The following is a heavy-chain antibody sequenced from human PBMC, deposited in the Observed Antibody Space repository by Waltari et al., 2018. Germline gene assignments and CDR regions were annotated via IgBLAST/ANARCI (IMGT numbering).Heavy chain of an antibody. CDR1: GFTFSSYW. V-gene: IGHV3-74*01. CDR2: INSDGRST. D-gene: IGHD2-15*01. CDR3: ARVWCTSAGSSCWFDP. J-gene: IGHJ5*02. Sequence: EVQLVESGGGLVQPGGSLRLSCAASGFTFSSYWMHWVRQGPGKGLVWVSRINSDGRSTGYAESVKGRFTISRDNAKNTLYLQMKSLRAEDTAVYHCARVWCTSAGSSCWFDPWGQGTLVTVSS.